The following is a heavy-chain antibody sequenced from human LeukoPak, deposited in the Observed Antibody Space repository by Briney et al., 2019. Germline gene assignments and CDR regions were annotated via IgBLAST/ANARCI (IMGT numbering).Heavy chain of an antibody. CDR2: IKQDGSEK. J-gene: IGHJ3*02. Sequence: GGSLRLSCAASGFTFSSYWMSWVRRAPGKGLEWVANIKQDGSEKYYVDSVKGRFTVSRDNSKNTLYLKMSSLTSEDTAVYYCARDPKGGYSYGWGAFDIWGHGTVVTVSS. V-gene: IGHV3-7*01. CDR3: ARDPKGGYSYGWGAFDI. D-gene: IGHD5-18*01. CDR1: GFTFSSYW.